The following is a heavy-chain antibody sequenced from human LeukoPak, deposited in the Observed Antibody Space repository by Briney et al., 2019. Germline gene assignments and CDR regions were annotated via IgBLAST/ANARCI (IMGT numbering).Heavy chain of an antibody. J-gene: IGHJ4*02. D-gene: IGHD6-6*01. Sequence: PGGSLRLSCAVSGFTFRNYWMAWVRQAPGKGLEWVANIKQDGSQTYYVDSVRGRFTISRDNAQNSLYLEMNTLRAEDTAVYYCASEGQLVRQYIYWGQGTLVTVSS. CDR2: IKQDGSQT. V-gene: IGHV3-7*01. CDR1: GFTFRNYW. CDR3: ASEGQLVRQYIY.